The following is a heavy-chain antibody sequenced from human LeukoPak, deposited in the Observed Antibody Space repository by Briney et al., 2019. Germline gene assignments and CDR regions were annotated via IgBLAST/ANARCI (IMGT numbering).Heavy chain of an antibody. CDR2: IYYSGST. Sequence: SETLSLTCTVSGGSISSYYWSWIRQPPGKGLEWIGSIYYSGSTYYNPSLKSRVTISVDTSKNQFSLKLSSVTAADTAVYYCARQYASSWSHYYYYGMDVWGQGTTVTVSS. CDR1: GGSISSYY. V-gene: IGHV4-59*05. CDR3: ARQYASSWSHYYYYGMDV. J-gene: IGHJ6*02. D-gene: IGHD6-13*01.